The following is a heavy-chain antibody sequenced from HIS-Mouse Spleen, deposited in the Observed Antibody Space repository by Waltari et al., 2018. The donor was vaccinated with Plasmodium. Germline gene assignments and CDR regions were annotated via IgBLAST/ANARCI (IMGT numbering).Heavy chain of an antibody. CDR3: ASSWYWYFDL. V-gene: IGHV3-7*01. CDR1: GFAFSSYL. D-gene: IGHD6-13*01. Sequence: EVQLLESGGGLVQPGRSRRLSCAASGFAFSSYLMSWFRQAPGKGLEWVANIKQDGSEKYYVDFVKGRFTISRDNAKNSLYLQMNSLRAEDTAVYYCASSWYWYFDLWGRGTLVTVSS. J-gene: IGHJ2*01. CDR2: IKQDGSEK.